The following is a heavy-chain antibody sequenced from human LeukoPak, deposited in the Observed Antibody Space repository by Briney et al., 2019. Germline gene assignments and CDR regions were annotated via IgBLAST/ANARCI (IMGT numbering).Heavy chain of an antibody. V-gene: IGHV4-39*07. CDR3: ARVTGYMIEDYFDY. D-gene: IGHD3-22*01. CDR1: GGSISSSSYY. Sequence: PSETLSLTRTVSGGSISSSSYYWGWIRQPPGKGLEWIGSIYYSGSTYYNPSLKSRVTISVDTSKNQFSLRLSSVTAADTAVYYCARVTGYMIEDYFDYWGQGTLVTVSS. J-gene: IGHJ4*02. CDR2: IYYSGST.